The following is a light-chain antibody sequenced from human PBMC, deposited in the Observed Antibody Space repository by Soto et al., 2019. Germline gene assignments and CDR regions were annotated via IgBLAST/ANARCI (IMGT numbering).Light chain of an antibody. V-gene: IGLV2-14*01. CDR1: SNDVGGYDY. Sequence: QSALTQPASVSGSPGQSITISCTGTSNDVGGYDYVSWYQQHPGKAPKLMIYDVSNRPSGVSNRFSGSKSGNTASLTISGLQAEGEADYYCSSYTSRSTHYVFGTGTKLTVL. CDR3: SSYTSRSTHYV. CDR2: DVS. J-gene: IGLJ1*01.